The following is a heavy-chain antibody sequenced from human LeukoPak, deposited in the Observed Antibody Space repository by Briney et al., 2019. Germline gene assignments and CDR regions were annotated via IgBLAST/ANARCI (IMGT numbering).Heavy chain of an antibody. J-gene: IGHJ6*03. CDR3: ARSSYYDFYMDV. Sequence: SETLSLTCTVSGGSISSYYWSWIRQPPGKGLEWIGYIYTSESTNYNPSLKSRVTISVDTSKNQFSLKLSSVTAADTAVYYCARSSYYDFYMDVWGKGTTVTVSS. CDR1: GGSISSYY. V-gene: IGHV4-4*09. D-gene: IGHD3-3*01. CDR2: IYTSEST.